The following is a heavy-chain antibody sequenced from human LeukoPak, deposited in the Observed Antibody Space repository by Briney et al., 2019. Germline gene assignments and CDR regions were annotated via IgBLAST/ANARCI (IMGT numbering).Heavy chain of an antibody. D-gene: IGHD2-2*01. CDR3: AREIVVVPAAMFDY. CDR1: GFTFSSYS. J-gene: IGHJ4*02. V-gene: IGHV3-21*01. CDR2: ISSSCSYI. Sequence: GGSLRLSCAASGFTFSSYSMNWVRQAPGKGLEWVSSISSSCSYIYYADSVKGRFTISRDNAKNSLYLQMNSLRAEDTAVYYCAREIVVVPAAMFDYWGQGTLVTVSS.